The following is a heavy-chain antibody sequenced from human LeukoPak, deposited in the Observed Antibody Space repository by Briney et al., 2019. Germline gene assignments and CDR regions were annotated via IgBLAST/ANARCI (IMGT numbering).Heavy chain of an antibody. CDR1: GGTFSSYA. CDR2: FDPEDGET. V-gene: IGHV1-24*01. CDR3: ATVLYQPYFDY. D-gene: IGHD2-2*01. Sequence: ASVKVSCKASGGTFSSYAISWVRQAPGQGLEWMGGFDPEDGETIYAQKFQGRVTMTEDTSTDTAYMELSSLRSEDTAVYYCATVLYQPYFDYWGQGTLVTVSS. J-gene: IGHJ4*02.